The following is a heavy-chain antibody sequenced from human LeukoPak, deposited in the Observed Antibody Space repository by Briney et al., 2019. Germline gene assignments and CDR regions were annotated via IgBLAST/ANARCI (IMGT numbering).Heavy chain of an antibody. CDR1: GLTFSNSA. V-gene: IGHV3-23*01. Sequence: TGGSLRLSCAASGLTFSNSARSWVRQAPGKGLEWVSTLSGSGITTYYADSVTGRFTISRDNSKNTLYLQMNSLRAEDTAVYYCAKGIYSSGWSCFDYWGHGTLVTVSS. CDR2: LSGSGITT. CDR3: AKGIYSSGWSCFDY. J-gene: IGHJ4*01. D-gene: IGHD6-19*01.